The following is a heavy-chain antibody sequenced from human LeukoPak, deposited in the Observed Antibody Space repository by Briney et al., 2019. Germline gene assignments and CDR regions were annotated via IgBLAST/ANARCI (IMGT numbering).Heavy chain of an antibody. V-gene: IGHV4-39*07. Sequence: PSETLSLTCTVSGGSISSGSYYWGWIRQPPGKGLEWIGSIYYSGSTYYNPSLKSRVTISVDTSKNQFSLKLSSVTAADTAVYYCAIVGATLSFDYWGQGTLVTVSS. CDR2: IYYSGST. CDR1: GGSISSGSYY. D-gene: IGHD1-26*01. J-gene: IGHJ4*02. CDR3: AIVGATLSFDY.